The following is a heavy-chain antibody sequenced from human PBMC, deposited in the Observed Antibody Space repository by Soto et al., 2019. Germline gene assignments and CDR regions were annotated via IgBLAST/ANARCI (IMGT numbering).Heavy chain of an antibody. V-gene: IGHV6-1*01. Sequence: SQPLSLTCAISGASVSSNIAACNCIRQSPSRGLEWLGRTYYRSKWYNDYAVSVKSRITINPDTSKNQFSLQLNSVTPEDTAVYYCATDGATDYSNSYYYYGMDVRGPGTTVTVSS. CDR2: TYYRSKWYN. CDR3: ATDGATDYSNSYYYYGMDV. D-gene: IGHD4-4*01. CDR1: GASVSSNIAA. J-gene: IGHJ6*02.